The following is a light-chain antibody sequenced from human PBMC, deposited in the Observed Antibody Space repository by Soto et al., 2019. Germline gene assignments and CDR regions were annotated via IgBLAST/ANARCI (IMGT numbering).Light chain of an antibody. J-gene: IGKJ5*01. CDR1: QSVLYSSNSKNY. CDR2: WGS. Sequence: DIVMTQSPDSLAVSLGERATINCKSSQSVLYSSNSKNYFAWYQKKSGQPPKLLIYWGSTRXSGVPDRXXXXXXXXXXXXXXXXLQAEDVXVYYCQQYYTTPTFGQGTRLEIK. V-gene: IGKV4-1*01. CDR3: QQYYTTPT.